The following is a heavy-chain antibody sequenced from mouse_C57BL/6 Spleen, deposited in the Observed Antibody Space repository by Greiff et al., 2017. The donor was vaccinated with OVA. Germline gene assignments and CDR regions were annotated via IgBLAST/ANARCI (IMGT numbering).Heavy chain of an antibody. Sequence: VHLKQSGPELVKPGASVKISCKASGYSFTGYYMNWVKQTPEKSLEWIGEINPSTGGTTSNHKSKAKATLTVDKSSSTPYMQRKGLKSEDTAVYYCARGGGIYGSRGYMEVWGTGTAVTVSS. CDR3: ARGGGIYGSRGYMEV. CDR2: INPSTGGT. J-gene: IGHJ1*03. V-gene: IGHV1-42*01. CDR1: GYSFTGYY. D-gene: IGHD1-1*01.